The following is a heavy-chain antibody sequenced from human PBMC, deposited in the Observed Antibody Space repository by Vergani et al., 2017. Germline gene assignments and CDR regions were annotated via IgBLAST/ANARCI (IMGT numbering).Heavy chain of an antibody. Sequence: EVQLVESGGGLVKPGGSLRLSCAASGFTFDDYVMHWVRQAPGKGLEWVSGISWNSGSIGHADSVKCRFTISRDNAKNSLYLQMNSLRAEDTALYYCAKDGDYYYYMDVWGKGTTVTVSS. CDR1: GFTFDDYV. V-gene: IGHV3-9*01. CDR3: AKDGDYYYYMDV. CDR2: ISWNSGSI. J-gene: IGHJ6*03.